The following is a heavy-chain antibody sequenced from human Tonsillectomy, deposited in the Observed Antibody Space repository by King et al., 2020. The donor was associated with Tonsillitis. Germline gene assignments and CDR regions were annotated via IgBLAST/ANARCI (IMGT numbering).Heavy chain of an antibody. CDR2: INRDESEK. CDR3: ARYHTYYGSGNSYYDAFAF. D-gene: IGHD3-10*01. CDR1: GFTFNNYW. Sequence: VQLVESGGGLVQPGGSLRLSCEASGFTFNNYWMTWVRQAPGKGLEWVANINRDESEKHYVDSVKGRFSTSRDNAKNSLYLQMNNLRAEDTAVYYCARYHTYYGSGNSYYDAFAFWGQGTVVTVSS. V-gene: IGHV3-7*03. J-gene: IGHJ3*01.